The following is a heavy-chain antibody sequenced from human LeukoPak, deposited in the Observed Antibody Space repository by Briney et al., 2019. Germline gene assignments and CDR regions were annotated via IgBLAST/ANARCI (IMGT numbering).Heavy chain of an antibody. D-gene: IGHD1-26*01. J-gene: IGHJ4*02. Sequence: GGSLRLSCAASGFTFSTCGMSWVRQAPGKGLEWVSVFTRGGGSTYNADSVKGRFTISRDNSRNTLYLQMNSLRAEDTAVYYCAKHRSGNYAFDYWGQGTLVTVSS. CDR1: GFTFSTCG. CDR2: FTRGGGST. V-gene: IGHV3-23*01. CDR3: AKHRSGNYAFDY.